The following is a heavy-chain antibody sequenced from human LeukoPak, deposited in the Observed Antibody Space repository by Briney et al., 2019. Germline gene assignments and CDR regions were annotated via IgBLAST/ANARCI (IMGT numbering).Heavy chain of an antibody. Sequence: GASVKVSCKASGYTFTANYMHWVRQAPGQGLEWMGWINPNSGGTKYAQNLQGGVTMTRDTSIRTAYMGLSGLRSDDAAVYYCARDRGGDAFDIWGQGTMVTVSS. V-gene: IGHV1-2*02. D-gene: IGHD3-10*01. CDR3: ARDRGGDAFDI. J-gene: IGHJ3*02. CDR2: INPNSGGT. CDR1: GYTFTANY.